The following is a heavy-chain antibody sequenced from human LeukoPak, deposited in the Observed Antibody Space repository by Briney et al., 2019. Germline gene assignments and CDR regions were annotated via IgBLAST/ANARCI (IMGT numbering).Heavy chain of an antibody. J-gene: IGHJ6*02. V-gene: IGHV3-21*01. CDR2: ISSSSSYI. Sequence: GGSLRLSCAASGFTFSSYSMNWVRQAPGKGLEWVSSISSSSSYIYYADSVKGLFTISRDNAKNSLYLQMNSLRAEDTAVYYCARAGPVDIVVVPAASHMDVWGQGTTVTVSS. CDR3: ARAGPVDIVVVPAASHMDV. D-gene: IGHD2-2*03. CDR1: GFTFSSYS.